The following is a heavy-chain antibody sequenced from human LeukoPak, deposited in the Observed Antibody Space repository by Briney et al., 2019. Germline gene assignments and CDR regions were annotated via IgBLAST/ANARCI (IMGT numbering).Heavy chain of an antibody. J-gene: IGHJ6*02. CDR2: IYYSGST. Sequence: SETLSLTCTVSGGPISSYYWSWIRQPPGKALEWIGYIYYSGSTNYNPSLKSRVTISVDTSKNQFSLKLSSVTAADTAVYYCARDSGPDYYYYYGMDVWGQGTTVTVPS. CDR3: ARDSGPDYYYYYGMDV. V-gene: IGHV4-59*13. CDR1: GGPISSYY.